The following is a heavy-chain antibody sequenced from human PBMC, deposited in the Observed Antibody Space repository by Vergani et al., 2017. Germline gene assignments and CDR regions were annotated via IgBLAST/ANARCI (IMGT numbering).Heavy chain of an antibody. CDR1: GFTFSNFG. V-gene: IGHV3-30*02. CDR3: AKGIQRWSHSFDY. Sequence: QVQLVESAGGVVQPGGSLRLSCAASGFTFSNFGMHWIRQAPGKGLEWLAYIGKDGINTRYRDAVKGRFTVSRDNSKNSLYLQMNSLRAEDTALYYCAKGIQRWSHSFDYWGQGTLVTVSS. J-gene: IGHJ4*02. D-gene: IGHD5-18*01. CDR2: IGKDGINT.